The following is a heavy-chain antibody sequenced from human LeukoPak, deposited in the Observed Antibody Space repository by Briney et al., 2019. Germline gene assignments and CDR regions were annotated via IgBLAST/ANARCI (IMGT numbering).Heavy chain of an antibody. CDR1: GFTFSSFG. CDR3: ANNEDYGDYYFDY. J-gene: IGHJ4*02. V-gene: IGHV3-30*18. Sequence: GRSLRLSCAASGFTFSSFGMHWVRQAPGKGLEWVAGISYDGSSKYYADSVKGRFTISRDNSRNTLYLQMNSLRAEDTAVYYCANNEDYGDYYFDYWGQGTLVTVSS. CDR2: ISYDGSSK. D-gene: IGHD4-17*01.